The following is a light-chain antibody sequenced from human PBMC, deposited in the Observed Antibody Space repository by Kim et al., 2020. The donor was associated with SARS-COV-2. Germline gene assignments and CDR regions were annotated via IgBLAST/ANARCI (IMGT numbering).Light chain of an antibody. CDR3: QQYATSPWT. CDR1: QSVSSSF. CDR2: GAS. V-gene: IGKV3-20*01. Sequence: SPGERAPLSCRTSQSVSSSFLAWYQQKPGQAPRLVMYGASSRATGIPDRFSGSGSGTDFTLTISRLEPEDFAVYYCQQYATSPWTFGQGTKVDIK. J-gene: IGKJ1*01.